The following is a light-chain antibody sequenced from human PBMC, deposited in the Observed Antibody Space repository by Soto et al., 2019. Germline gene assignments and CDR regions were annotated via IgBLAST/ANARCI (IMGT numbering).Light chain of an antibody. Sequence: QSALTQPASVSGSPGQSIAISCTGTCSDVGGYNYVSWYQHHPGKAPTVMIYDVSNRPSGVSDRFSGSKSGNTASLTISGLQADDEADYYCSSYTSSSTYVFGTGTKVTVL. V-gene: IGLV2-14*03. CDR1: CSDVGGYNY. J-gene: IGLJ1*01. CDR3: SSYTSSSTYV. CDR2: DVS.